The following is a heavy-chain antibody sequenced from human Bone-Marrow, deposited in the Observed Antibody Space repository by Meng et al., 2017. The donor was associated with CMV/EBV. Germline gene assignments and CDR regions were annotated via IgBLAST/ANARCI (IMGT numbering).Heavy chain of an antibody. Sequence: GGSLRLSCVVSGFTFDDFAMHWVRQAPGKGLEWVAGISWNSEKKDYADSVKGRFSISRDNAKKYLYLQMSGLRPEDTALYYCAKDMAARHYDFWKGSREYFGMDVWGRGTTVTVSS. J-gene: IGHJ6*02. CDR2: ISWNSEKK. V-gene: IGHV3-9*01. CDR3: AKDMAARHYDFWKGSREYFGMDV. D-gene: IGHD3-3*01. CDR1: GFTFDDFA.